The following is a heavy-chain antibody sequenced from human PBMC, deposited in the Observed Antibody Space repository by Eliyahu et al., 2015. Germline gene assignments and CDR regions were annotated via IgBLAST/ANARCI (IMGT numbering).Heavy chain of an antibody. J-gene: IGHJ6*02. CDR3: ARDSRYYGMDV. Sequence: QVQLQESGPGLVKPSQTLSLTCTVSGGSISSSGYYWSWIRQHPGKGLEWIGYIYYSGNTYYNPSLKSLVTISIDTSKNQFSLKLSSVTAADTAVYYCARDSRYYGMDVWGQGTTVTVSS. CDR1: GGSISSSGYY. CDR2: IYYSGNT. V-gene: IGHV4-31*01.